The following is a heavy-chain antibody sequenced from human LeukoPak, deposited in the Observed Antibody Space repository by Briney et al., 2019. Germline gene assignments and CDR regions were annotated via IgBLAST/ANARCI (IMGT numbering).Heavy chain of an antibody. Sequence: SETLSLTCAVSGGSISSNEWWSWVRQPPGKGREWIGEIYQSGSTNYNPSLKSRVTISVDKWKNQFSLKLTSLTAADTGVYYCARDLRYSTRWFYYGMDVWGQGTTVTVSS. CDR3: ARDLRYSTRWFYYGMDV. CDR1: GGSISSNEW. D-gene: IGHD6-13*01. CDR2: IYQSGST. J-gene: IGHJ6*02. V-gene: IGHV4-4*02.